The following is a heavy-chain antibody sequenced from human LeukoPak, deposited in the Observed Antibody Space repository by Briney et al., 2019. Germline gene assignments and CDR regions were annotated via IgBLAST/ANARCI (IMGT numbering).Heavy chain of an antibody. D-gene: IGHD6-19*01. CDR3: VREQARAGSFDY. J-gene: IGHJ4*02. V-gene: IGHV3-21*01. CDR1: GFTFSSHS. Sequence: PGGSLRLSCVVSGFTFSSHSVNWVRQAPGKGLEWDLSITTSNYIFYAESVKGRFTISRDNAKNSLYLQMTSLRAEDTAVYYCVREQARAGSFDYWGQGTLVTVSS. CDR2: ITTSNYI.